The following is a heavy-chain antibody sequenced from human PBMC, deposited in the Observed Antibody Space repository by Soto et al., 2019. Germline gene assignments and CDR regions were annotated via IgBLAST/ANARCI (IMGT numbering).Heavy chain of an antibody. CDR2: IFSNDEK. CDR3: ASTYSTSWYWFDP. CDR1: GFSLSNAGLG. D-gene: IGHD6-13*01. J-gene: IGHJ5*02. V-gene: IGHV2-26*04. Sequence: QVTVKESGPVLVKPTETLTLTCTVSGFSLSNAGLGVSWIRQHPGKALEWLAHIFSNDEKSYSTSFKRRLTISQDTSKSQVVPTMTNMDPVDTATYYCASTYSTSWYWFDPWGQGTLVTVSS.